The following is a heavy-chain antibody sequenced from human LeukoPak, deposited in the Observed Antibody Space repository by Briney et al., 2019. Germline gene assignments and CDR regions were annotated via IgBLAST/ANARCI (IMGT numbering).Heavy chain of an antibody. V-gene: IGHV5-10-1*01. CDR3: AIPVLGYCSGGSCRWAFDI. J-gene: IGHJ3*02. D-gene: IGHD2-15*01. Sequence: GESLKISCKGSGYSFTSYWISWVRPMPGKGLEWMGRIDPSDSYTNYSPSFQGHVTISADKSISTAYLQWSSLKASDTAMYYCAIPVLGYCSGGSCRWAFDIWGQGTIVTVSP. CDR1: GYSFTSYW. CDR2: IDPSDSYT.